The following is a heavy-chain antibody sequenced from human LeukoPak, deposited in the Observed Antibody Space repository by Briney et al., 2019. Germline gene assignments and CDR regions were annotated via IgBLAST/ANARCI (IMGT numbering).Heavy chain of an antibody. D-gene: IGHD6-13*01. CDR3: ARGNIAAAGHGAFDY. CDR1: GFSLSIYW. Sequence: PGGSLRLSCVASGFSLSIYWMGWVRQAPGKGLEWVAVISYDGNNQYYADSVEGPFTISRDNSKNTLYLQMNSLRAEDTAVYFCARGNIAAAGHGAFDYWGQGTLVTVSS. CDR2: ISYDGNNQ. V-gene: IGHV3-30-3*01. J-gene: IGHJ4*02.